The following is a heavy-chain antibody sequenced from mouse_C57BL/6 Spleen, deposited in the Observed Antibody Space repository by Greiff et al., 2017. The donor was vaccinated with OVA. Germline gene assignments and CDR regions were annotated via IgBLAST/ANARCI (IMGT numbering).Heavy chain of an antibody. V-gene: IGHV1-15*01. CDR1: GYTFTDYE. CDR3: TNPAAYYCDSSSWHYRG. D-gene: IGHD1-1*01. J-gene: IGHJ1*03. Sequence: VQLQQSGAELVRPGASVTLSCKASGYTFTDYEMHWVKQTPVHGLEWIGAIDPENGGTAYNQKFKGKAILTADKSSSTAYMELRSLASEDSAVYYFTNPAAYYCDSSSWHYRGWGTLTTVSISS. CDR2: IDPENGGT.